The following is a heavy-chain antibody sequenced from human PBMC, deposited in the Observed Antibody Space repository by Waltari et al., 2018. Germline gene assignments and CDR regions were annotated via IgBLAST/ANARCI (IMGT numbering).Heavy chain of an antibody. CDR3: ARGKMVRVEGWFDP. CDR2: INNSGST. J-gene: IGHJ5*02. D-gene: IGHD3-10*01. Sequence: QVQLQQWGAGLLKPSETLSLTCAVYGGSFRGYYWSWIRPPPGKGLEWSGEINNSGSTNYNPSLKSRVTISVDTSKNQFSLKLSSVTAADTAVYYCARGKMVRVEGWFDPWGQGTLVTVSS. V-gene: IGHV4-34*01. CDR1: GGSFRGYY.